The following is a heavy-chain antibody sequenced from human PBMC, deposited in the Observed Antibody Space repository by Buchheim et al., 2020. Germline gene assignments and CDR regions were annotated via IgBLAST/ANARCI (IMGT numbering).Heavy chain of an antibody. CDR2: SSPSDGGT. V-gene: IGHV1-46*03. CDR3: AREPLINYSGMDV. D-gene: IGHD2/OR15-2a*01. Sequence: QVQLVQSGAEVKKPGAAVKVSCKASGDTFSSYYVHWVRQAPGQGLEWMGISSPSDGGTTYAQMFQGRITITRDTSASPAYMELNGLKSEDTAVYYCAREPLINYSGMDVWGQGTT. J-gene: IGHJ6*02. CDR1: GDTFSSYY.